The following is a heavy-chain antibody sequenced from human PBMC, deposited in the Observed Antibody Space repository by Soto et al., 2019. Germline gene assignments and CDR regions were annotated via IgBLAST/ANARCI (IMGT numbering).Heavy chain of an antibody. J-gene: IGHJ1*01. CDR2: ISSTSNYI. V-gene: IGHV3-21*01. CDR1: GFTFSSYT. CDR3: ARDISEGFY. D-gene: IGHD3-3*02. Sequence: GGSLRLSCAASGFTFSSYTMNWVRQAPGTGLEWVSSISSTSNYIYYADSVKGRFTISRDNAKNSLYLQMNSLRAEDTAVYYCARDISEGFYWGQGTLVTGSS.